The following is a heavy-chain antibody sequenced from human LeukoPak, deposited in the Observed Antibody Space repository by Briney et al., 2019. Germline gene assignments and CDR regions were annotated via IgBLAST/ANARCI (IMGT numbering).Heavy chain of an antibody. CDR2: ISSSSSYI. J-gene: IGHJ4*02. D-gene: IGHD6-6*01. Sequence: GGSLRLSCAASGFTFSSYSMNWVRQAPGRGLECVSSISSSSSYIYYADSVKGRFTISRDNAKNSLYLQMNSLRAEDTAVYYCARDQEYSSSAALDYWGQGTLVTVSS. CDR3: ARDQEYSSSAALDY. V-gene: IGHV3-21*01. CDR1: GFTFSSYS.